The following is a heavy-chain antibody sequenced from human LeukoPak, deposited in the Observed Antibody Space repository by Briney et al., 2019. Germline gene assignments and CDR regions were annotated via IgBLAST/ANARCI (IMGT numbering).Heavy chain of an antibody. V-gene: IGHV3-23*01. D-gene: IGHD1-20*01. CDR3: AKRTDNWNIGGPFDY. J-gene: IGHJ4*02. Sequence: GGSLRLSCAASGFSFSTYAMSWVRQAPGKGLEWVSAIRDSGGSTYYADSVKARFTISRDNSKSTLFLRMNSLRVEDTAIYYCAKRTDNWNIGGPFDYWGQGTLVTVSS. CDR2: IRDSGGST. CDR1: GFSFSTYA.